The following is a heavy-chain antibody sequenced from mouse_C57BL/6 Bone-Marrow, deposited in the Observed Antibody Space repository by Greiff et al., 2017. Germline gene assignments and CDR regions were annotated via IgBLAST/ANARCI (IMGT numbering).Heavy chain of an antibody. CDR1: GYTFTSYW. Sequence: EVQLQQSGTVLARPGASVKMSCKTSGYTFTSYWMHWVKQRPGQGLEWIGAIYPGNSDTSYNQKFKGKAKLTAVTSASTAYMELSSLTNEDSAVYYCTREAYYGSYWYFDVWGTGTTVTVSS. J-gene: IGHJ1*03. CDR3: TREAYYGSYWYFDV. CDR2: IYPGNSDT. D-gene: IGHD1-1*01. V-gene: IGHV1-5*01.